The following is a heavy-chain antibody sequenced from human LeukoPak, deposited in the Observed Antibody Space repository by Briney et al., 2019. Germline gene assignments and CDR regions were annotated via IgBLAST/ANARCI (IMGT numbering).Heavy chain of an antibody. D-gene: IGHD2-15*01. Sequence: SETLSLTCAVYGGSFSGYYWSWIRQPPGKGLEWIGEINHSGSTNYNPSLKSRVTISVDTSKNQFSLKLSSVTAADTAVYYCAGGVVVSNHNWFDPWGQGTLVTVSS. J-gene: IGHJ5*02. V-gene: IGHV4-34*01. CDR1: GGSFSGYY. CDR2: INHSGST. CDR3: AGGVVVSNHNWFDP.